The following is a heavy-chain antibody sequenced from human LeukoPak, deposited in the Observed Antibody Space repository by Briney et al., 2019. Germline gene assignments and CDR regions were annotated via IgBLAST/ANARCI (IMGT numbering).Heavy chain of an antibody. J-gene: IGHJ4*02. CDR3: AKDPDSSGWYYFDY. CDR1: GFTFSSYA. Sequence: GRSLRLSCAASGFTFSSYAMHWVRQAPGKGLEWVAVISYDGSNKYYADSVKGRFTISRDNSKNTLYLQMNSLRAEDTAVYYCAKDPDSSGWYYFDYWGQGTLVTVSS. D-gene: IGHD6-19*01. V-gene: IGHV3-30-3*01. CDR2: ISYDGSNK.